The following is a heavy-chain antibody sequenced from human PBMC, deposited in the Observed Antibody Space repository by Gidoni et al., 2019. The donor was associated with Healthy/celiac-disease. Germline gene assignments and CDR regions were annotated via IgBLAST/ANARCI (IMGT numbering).Heavy chain of an antibody. Sequence: QVQLVESGGGVVQPGRSLRLSCAASGFTFSSYGMHWVRQAPGKGLEWVAVIWYDGSNKYYADSVKGRFTISRDNSKNTLYLQMNSLRAEDTAVYYCARDARGGYFDYWGQGTLVTVSS. V-gene: IGHV3-33*01. CDR3: ARDARGGYFDY. CDR1: GFTFSSYG. CDR2: IWYDGSNK. J-gene: IGHJ4*02. D-gene: IGHD3-16*01.